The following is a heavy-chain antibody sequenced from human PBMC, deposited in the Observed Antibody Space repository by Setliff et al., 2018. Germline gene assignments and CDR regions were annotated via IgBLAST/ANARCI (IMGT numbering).Heavy chain of an antibody. Sequence: ASVKVSCKASGYTFTGYSIHWVRQAPGQGLEWMGWITPNSGGTNYAQKFKGRVTMTRDTSITTVHMELRRLTSDDTAIYYCARAGLAASGRKGVFEYWGQGTLVTVS. J-gene: IGHJ4*02. CDR3: ARAGLAASGRKGVFEY. D-gene: IGHD6-13*01. CDR1: GYTFTGYS. V-gene: IGHV1-2*02. CDR2: ITPNSGGT.